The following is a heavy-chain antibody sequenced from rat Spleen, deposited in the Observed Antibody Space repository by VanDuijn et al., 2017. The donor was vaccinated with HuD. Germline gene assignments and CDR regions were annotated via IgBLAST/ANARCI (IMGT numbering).Heavy chain of an antibody. J-gene: IGHJ1*01. V-gene: IGHV4-2*01. CDR2: INKDSSTI. CDR1: GFNTNDYW. CDR3: ARGGPIYYYSGEDWYFDF. Sequence: EVKLVESGGGLVQPGRSLKLSCAASGFNTNDYWMGWVRQAPGKGLEWIAEINKDSSTIKYLPSLKDKFTISRDNAQNILYLQMDSLRSEDTATYYCARGGPIYYYSGEDWYFDFWGPGTMVTVSS. D-gene: IGHD1-1*01.